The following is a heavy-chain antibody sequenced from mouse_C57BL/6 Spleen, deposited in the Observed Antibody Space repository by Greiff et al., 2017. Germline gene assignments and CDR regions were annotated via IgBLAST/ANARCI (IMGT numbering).Heavy chain of an antibody. Sequence: QVQLKQSGPGLVAPSQSLSITCTVSGFSLTSYGVDWVRQSPGKGLEWLGVIWGGGSTNYNSALKSRLSISKDNSKSHVFLKMNSLQTDDTAMYYCASGYYGSSGFAYWGQGTLVTVSA. D-gene: IGHD1-1*01. J-gene: IGHJ3*01. CDR3: ASGYYGSSGFAY. CDR2: IWGGGST. V-gene: IGHV2-6*01. CDR1: GFSLTSYG.